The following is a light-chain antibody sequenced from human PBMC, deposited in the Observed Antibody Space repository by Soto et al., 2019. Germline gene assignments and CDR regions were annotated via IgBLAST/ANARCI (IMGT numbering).Light chain of an antibody. J-gene: IGLJ2*01. CDR1: SSDVGNYNL. V-gene: IGLV2-23*01. CDR3: CSYAGSGTLL. CDR2: EGS. Sequence: QSALTQPASVSGSPGQSITISCTGTSSDVGNYNLVSWYQQHTGKAPKLMIYEGSKRPSGVSNRFSGSKSGNTASLTISGLQAEDEADYYCCSYAGSGTLLFGGGTKLTVL.